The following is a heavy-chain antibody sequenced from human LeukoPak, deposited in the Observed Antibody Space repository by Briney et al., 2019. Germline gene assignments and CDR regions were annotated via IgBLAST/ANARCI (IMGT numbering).Heavy chain of an antibody. CDR2: ISASGGST. Sequence: GGSLRLSCAASGFTFSSSAMSWVRQVPGKGLEWVSGISASGGSTYYADSVRGRFSISRDFSRNAVFLQMSSLRVEDTATYYCAKAVDGRGYYFERGADFWGQGTMVTVSS. J-gene: IGHJ4*02. CDR3: AKAVDGRGYYFERGADF. D-gene: IGHD3-22*01. V-gene: IGHV3-23*01. CDR1: GFTFSSSA.